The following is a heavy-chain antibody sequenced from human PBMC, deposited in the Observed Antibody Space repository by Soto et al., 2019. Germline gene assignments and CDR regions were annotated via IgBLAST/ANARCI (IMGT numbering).Heavy chain of an antibody. CDR1: GFTFSNAC. CDR2: IKSKTDGGTT. Sequence: EVQLVESGGGLVKPGGSLRLSCAASGFTFSNACMNWVRQAPGKGLEWVGRIKSKTDGGTTDYAAPVKGRFTISRHDSKNTLYLQMNSLKTEDTAVYYCTTDLGGYGSGPFDYWGQGTLVTVSS. CDR3: TTDLGGYGSGPFDY. V-gene: IGHV3-15*07. D-gene: IGHD5-12*01. J-gene: IGHJ4*02.